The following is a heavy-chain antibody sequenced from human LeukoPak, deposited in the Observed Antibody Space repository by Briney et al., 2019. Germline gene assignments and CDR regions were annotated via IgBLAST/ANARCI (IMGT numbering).Heavy chain of an antibody. D-gene: IGHD3-10*01. CDR1: GFTFSNYA. CDR3: ARPASRGVGRYFDL. J-gene: IGHJ2*01. Sequence: GGSLRLSCAASGFTFSNYAMSWVRQAPGKGLEWVSAPSGSGDNTYYADSVKGRFTISRDNSNNTLYLQMNSLRAEDTALYYCARPASRGVGRYFDLWGRGTLVTVSS. V-gene: IGHV3-23*01. CDR2: PSGSGDNT.